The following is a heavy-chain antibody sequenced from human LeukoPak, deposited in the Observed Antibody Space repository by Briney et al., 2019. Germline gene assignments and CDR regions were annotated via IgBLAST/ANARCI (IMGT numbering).Heavy chain of an antibody. D-gene: IGHD2-21*02. CDR3: ARGLATGGDIPGAFDY. V-gene: IGHV4-34*01. CDR2: INHSGST. J-gene: IGHJ4*02. CDR1: GGSFSGYY. Sequence: PSETLSLTCAVYGGSFSGYYWSWIRQPPGKGLEWIGEINHSGSTNYNPSLKSRVTISVDTSKNQFSLKLSSVTAADTAVYYCARGLATGGDIPGAFDYWGQGTLVTVSS.